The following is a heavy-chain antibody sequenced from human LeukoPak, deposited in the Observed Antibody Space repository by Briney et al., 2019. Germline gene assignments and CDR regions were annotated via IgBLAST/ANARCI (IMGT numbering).Heavy chain of an antibody. CDR2: INNDASRT. V-gene: IGHV3-74*01. J-gene: IGHJ6*02. D-gene: IGHD1-26*01. CDR1: GSAFSRSW. Sequence: GGSLRLSCAASGSAFSRSWIHWVRQAPGKGLVWVSHINNDASRTTYADSVRGRFPISRDNAKNTVSLQMNSLRAEDTAVYYCASDGAYAMAVWGQGTTVTVSS. CDR3: ASDGAYAMAV.